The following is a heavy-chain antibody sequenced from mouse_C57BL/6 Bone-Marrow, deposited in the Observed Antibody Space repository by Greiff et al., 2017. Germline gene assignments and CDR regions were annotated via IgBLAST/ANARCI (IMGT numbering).Heavy chain of an antibody. CDR2: IYPRDGST. CDR3: ARPGYYYGSSYHAMDY. Sequence: QVQLKESDAELVKPGASVKISCKVSGYTFTDHTIHWMKQRPEQGLEWIGYIYPRDGSTKYNEKFKGKATLTADKSSSTAYMQLNSLTSEDSAVYFCARPGYYYGSSYHAMDYWGQGTSVTVSS. CDR1: GYTFTDHT. V-gene: IGHV1-78*01. J-gene: IGHJ4*01. D-gene: IGHD1-1*01.